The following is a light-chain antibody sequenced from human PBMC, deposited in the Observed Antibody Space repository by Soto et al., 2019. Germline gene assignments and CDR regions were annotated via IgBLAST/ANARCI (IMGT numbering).Light chain of an antibody. J-gene: IGLJ2*01. V-gene: IGLV2-11*01. CDR2: DVS. CDR3: CSYAGSYTLV. Sequence: QSALTQPRSVSGSPGQSVTISCNVTSSDVGSYNSVSWYQQHPGKASKLMIYDVSKRPSGVPDRFSGSKSGNTASLTISGLQSEDEADYYCCSYAGSYTLVFGGGTKLTVL. CDR1: SSDVGSYNS.